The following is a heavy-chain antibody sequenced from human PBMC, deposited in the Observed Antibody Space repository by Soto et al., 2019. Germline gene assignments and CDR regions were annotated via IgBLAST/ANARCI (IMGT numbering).Heavy chain of an antibody. CDR2: IYYSGST. CDR3: ARRRQLVAALDY. J-gene: IGHJ4*02. V-gene: IGHV4-39*01. D-gene: IGHD2-15*01. Sequence: QLQLQESGPGLVKPSETLSLTCTVSSGSISSSSYYWDWLRQPPGKGLVWLWRIYYSGSTNYHPSLKIRVTISVDTSKNQFSLNVSSLTAADTAVYYCARRRQLVAALDYWGQGTLVTVSS. CDR1: SGSISSSSYY.